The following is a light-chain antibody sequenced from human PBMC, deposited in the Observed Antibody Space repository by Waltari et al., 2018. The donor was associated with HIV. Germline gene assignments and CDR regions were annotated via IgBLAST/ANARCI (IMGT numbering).Light chain of an antibody. CDR2: EVT. V-gene: IGLV2-14*03. CDR3: SSYANTNSVI. CDR1: TSDVGSYNF. J-gene: IGLJ2*01. Sequence: PGQSITISCSGTTSDVGSYNFVSWYQKHPGKAPKLMIHEVTNRASGASTRFSGSKSGKTAYLTISGLQTEDEADYYCSSYANTNSVIFGGGTKLTVL.